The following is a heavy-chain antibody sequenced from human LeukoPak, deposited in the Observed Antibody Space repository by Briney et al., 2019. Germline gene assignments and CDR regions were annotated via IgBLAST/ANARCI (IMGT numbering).Heavy chain of an antibody. CDR3: ARLGGADIVVVPAASPYYFDY. J-gene: IGHJ4*02. CDR2: IYPGDSDT. CDR1: GYSFTSYW. V-gene: IGHV5-51*01. D-gene: IGHD2-2*01. Sequence: GESLKISCKGSGYSFTSYWIGRVRQMPGKGLEWMGIIYPGDSDTRYSSSFQGQVTISADKSISTAYLQWSSLKASDTAMYYCARLGGADIVVVPAASPYYFDYWGQGTLVTVSS.